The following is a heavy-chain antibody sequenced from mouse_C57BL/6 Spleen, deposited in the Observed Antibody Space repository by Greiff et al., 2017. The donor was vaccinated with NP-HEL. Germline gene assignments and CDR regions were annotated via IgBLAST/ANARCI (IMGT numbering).Heavy chain of an antibody. J-gene: IGHJ4*01. D-gene: IGHD3-2*02. V-gene: IGHV1-81*01. CDR3: ARGGPSGYVEDAMDY. Sequence: VQLQQSGAELARPGASVKLSCKASGYTFTSYGISWVKQRTGQGLEWIGEIYPRSGNTYYNEKFKGKATLTADKSSSTAYMELRSMTSEDSAVYFCARGGPSGYVEDAMDYWGQGTSVTVSS. CDR2: IYPRSGNT. CDR1: GYTFTSYG.